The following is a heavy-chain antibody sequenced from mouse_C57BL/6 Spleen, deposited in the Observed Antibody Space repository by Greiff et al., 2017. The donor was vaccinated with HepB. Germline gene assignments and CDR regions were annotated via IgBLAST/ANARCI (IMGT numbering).Heavy chain of an antibody. V-gene: IGHV1-50*01. Sequence: QVQLQQPGAELVKPGASVKLSCKASGYTFTSYWMQWVKQRPGQGLEWIGEIDPSDSYTNYNQKFKGKATLTVDTSSSTAYMQLSSLPSEDSAVYYCAGRPNYYGSSYWYFDVWGTGTTVTVSS. CDR1: GYTFTSYW. D-gene: IGHD1-1*01. CDR2: IDPSDSYT. CDR3: AGRPNYYGSSYWYFDV. J-gene: IGHJ1*03.